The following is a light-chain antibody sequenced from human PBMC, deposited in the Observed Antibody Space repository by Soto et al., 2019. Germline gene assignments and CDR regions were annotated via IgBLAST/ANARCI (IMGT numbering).Light chain of an antibody. CDR2: DVN. Sequence: QSALTQPASVSGYPGQSITISCTGTSSDFAAYNYVSWFQHHAGKAPKLMLYDVNNRPSGVSNRFSGSKSGNTASLTISGLQVEDEADYYCSSYTTSNTPLYVFGTGTKLTVL. V-gene: IGLV2-14*03. J-gene: IGLJ1*01. CDR1: SSDFAAYNY. CDR3: SSYTTSNTPLYV.